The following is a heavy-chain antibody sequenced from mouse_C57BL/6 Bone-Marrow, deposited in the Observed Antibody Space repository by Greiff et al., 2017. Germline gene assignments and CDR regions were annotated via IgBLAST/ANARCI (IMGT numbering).Heavy chain of an antibody. D-gene: IGHD1-1*01. CDR2: IHPNSGST. Sequence: QVQLQQPGAELVKPGASVKLSCKASGYTFTSYWMHWVKQRPGQGLEWIGMIHPNSGSTNYNEKFKSKATLTVDKSSSTAYMQLSSLTSEDSAVYYCASGIYYYVSSVFAYWGQGTLVTVSA. CDR1: GYTFTSYW. V-gene: IGHV1-64*01. CDR3: ASGIYYYVSSVFAY. J-gene: IGHJ3*01.